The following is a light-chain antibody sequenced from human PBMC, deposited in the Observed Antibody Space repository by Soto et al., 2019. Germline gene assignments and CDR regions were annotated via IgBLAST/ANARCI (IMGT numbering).Light chain of an antibody. CDR3: HQTYNTLYT. CDR2: AAS. CDR1: QTIDNY. V-gene: IGKV1-39*01. J-gene: IGKJ2*01. Sequence: DIQMTQSPSSLSASVGDRVTISCRTRQTIDNYLNWYQQKPGKAPQLLISAASNLQRGVPSRFSGSGSGTDFTLTISSLRPEDYATYYCHQTYNTLYTFGQGTKVEIK.